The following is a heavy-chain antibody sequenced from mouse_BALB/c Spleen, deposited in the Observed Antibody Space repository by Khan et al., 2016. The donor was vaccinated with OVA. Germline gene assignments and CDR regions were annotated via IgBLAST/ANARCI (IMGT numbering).Heavy chain of an antibody. CDR2: IWTGGST. D-gene: IGHD2-1*01. J-gene: IGHJ1*01. Sequence: VQLQESGPGLVAPSQSLSITCTVSGFSLTSYGVHWVRQPPGKGLEWLGVIWTGGSTNYNSALMSRLSITKDNSKSQVFLKMNSLQTDDTAMYYGARYYGSYSWYVDVWGAGTTVTVSS. V-gene: IGHV2-9*02. CDR1: GFSLTSYG. CDR3: ARYYGSYSWYVDV.